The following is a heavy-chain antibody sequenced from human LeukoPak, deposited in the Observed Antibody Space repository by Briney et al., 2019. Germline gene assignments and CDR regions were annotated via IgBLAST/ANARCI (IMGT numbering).Heavy chain of an antibody. J-gene: IGHJ4*02. CDR2: IIPILGIA. Sequence: GASVKVSCKASGGTFSSYTISWVRQAPGQGLEWRGRIIPILGIANYAQKFQGRVTITADKSTSTAYMELSSLRSEDTAVYYCARDRADYDSSGYDYWGQGTLVTVSS. D-gene: IGHD3-22*01. CDR1: GGTFSSYT. V-gene: IGHV1-69*04. CDR3: ARDRADYDSSGYDY.